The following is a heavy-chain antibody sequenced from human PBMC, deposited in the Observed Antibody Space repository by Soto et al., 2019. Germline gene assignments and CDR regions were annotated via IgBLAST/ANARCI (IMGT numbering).Heavy chain of an antibody. D-gene: IGHD2-15*01. J-gene: IGHJ6*02. V-gene: IGHV4-34*01. CDR1: GGSFSGYY. CDR2: INHSGST. CDR3: ARGTLVVAASYYYYYGMDV. Sequence: SETLSLTCAVYGGSFSGYYWSWIRQPPGKGLEWIGEINHSGSTNYNPSLKSRVTISVDTFKNQFSLKLSSVTAADTAVYYCARGTLVVAASYYYYYGMDVWGQGTTVTVSS.